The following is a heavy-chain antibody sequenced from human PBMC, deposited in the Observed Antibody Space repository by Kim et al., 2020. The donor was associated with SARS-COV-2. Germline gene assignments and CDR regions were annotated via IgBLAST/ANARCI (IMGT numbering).Heavy chain of an antibody. D-gene: IGHD3-22*01. V-gene: IGHV1-18*04. Sequence: ASVKVSCKASGYTFTSYGISWVRQAPGQGLEWMGWISAYNGNTNYAQKLQGRVTMTTDTSTSTAYMELRSLRSDDTAVYYCARVGQYTMIVVGTFTHAFDIWGQGTMVTVSS. CDR2: ISAYNGNT. CDR3: ARVGQYTMIVVGTFTHAFDI. J-gene: IGHJ3*02. CDR1: GYTFTSYG.